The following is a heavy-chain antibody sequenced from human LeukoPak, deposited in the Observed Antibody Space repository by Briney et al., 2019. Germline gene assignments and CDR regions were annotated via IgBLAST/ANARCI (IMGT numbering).Heavy chain of an antibody. CDR2: MNPNRGNT. J-gene: IGHJ5*02. Sequence: ASVKVSCKASGYTFTSYDINCVRQATGQGLECMGWMNPNRGNTGYAQKFQGRVTMTRNTSISTDYMELSSLSSEDTAVYYCARDPGEWLWVWFDPWGQGTLVTVSS. CDR3: ARDPGEWLWVWFDP. D-gene: IGHD3-3*01. CDR1: GYTFTSYD. V-gene: IGHV1-8*01.